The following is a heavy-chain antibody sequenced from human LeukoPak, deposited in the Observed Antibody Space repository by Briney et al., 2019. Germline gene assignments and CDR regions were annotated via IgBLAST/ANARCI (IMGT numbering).Heavy chain of an antibody. Sequence: PETLSLTCTVSGGSISSYYWSWIRQPAGKGLEWIGRIYTSGSTNYNPSLKSRVTMSVDTSKNQFSLKLSSVTAADTAGYYCARGSTVTTTVYYFXXWGQXXLVT. D-gene: IGHD4-17*01. CDR1: GGSISSYY. CDR3: ARGSTVTTTVYYFXX. CDR2: IYTSGST. V-gene: IGHV4-4*07. J-gene: IGHJ4*02.